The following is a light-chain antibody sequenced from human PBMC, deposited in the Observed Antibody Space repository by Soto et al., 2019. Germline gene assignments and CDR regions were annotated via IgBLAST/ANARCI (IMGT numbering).Light chain of an antibody. J-gene: IGKJ3*01. V-gene: IGKV1-9*01. CDR1: QSIINY. Sequence: IQLTQSPSSLSASMGDRVTITCRASQSIINYLAWYQQKPGKAPKLLIYGASTLQGGVPSRFSGSGSGTDFPLPVIRLQPEDLTTYYCQQLFTYPPTFGPGTKVDIK. CDR2: GAS. CDR3: QQLFTYPPT.